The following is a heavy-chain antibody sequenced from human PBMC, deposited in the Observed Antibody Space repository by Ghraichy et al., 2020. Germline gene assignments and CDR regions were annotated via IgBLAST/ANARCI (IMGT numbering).Heavy chain of an antibody. V-gene: IGHV1-69*04. Sequence: SVKVSCKAPGGTFSSYTISWVRQAPGQGLEWMGRIIPILGIANYAQKFQGRVTITADKSTSTAYMELSSLRSEDTAVYYCARDLPPYDSSGYYYKGWFDPWGQGTLVTVSS. CDR1: GGTFSSYT. J-gene: IGHJ5*02. CDR2: IIPILGIA. D-gene: IGHD3-22*01. CDR3: ARDLPPYDSSGYYYKGWFDP.